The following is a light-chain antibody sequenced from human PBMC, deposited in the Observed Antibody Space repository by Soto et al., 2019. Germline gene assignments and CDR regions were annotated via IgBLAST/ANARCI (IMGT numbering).Light chain of an antibody. CDR3: SSHTISTTLV. Sequence: QSALTQPASVSGSPGQSITISCTGTSRDVGGYNYVSWFQQHPGKAPKLMIYDVSTRPSGVSNRFSGSKSDNTASLTISGLQAEDEADYYCSSHTISTTLVFGGGTKLTVL. V-gene: IGLV2-14*01. CDR1: SRDVGGYNY. CDR2: DVS. J-gene: IGLJ2*01.